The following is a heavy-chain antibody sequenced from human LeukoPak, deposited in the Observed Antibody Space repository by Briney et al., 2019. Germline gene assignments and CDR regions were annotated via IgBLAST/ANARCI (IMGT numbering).Heavy chain of an antibody. D-gene: IGHD3-9*01. CDR1: GGSFSGYY. V-gene: IGHV4-34*01. J-gene: IGHJ6*03. Sequence: SETLSLTCAVYGGSFSGYYWSWIRQPPEKGLEWVGEINHSGSTNSNPSLKSRVTVSVDTSKDQFSLKLSSVTAADTAVYYCARGGGNLLPYFDPKYYYYMDVWGKGTTVTVSS. CDR3: ARGGGNLLPYFDPKYYYYMDV. CDR2: INHSGST.